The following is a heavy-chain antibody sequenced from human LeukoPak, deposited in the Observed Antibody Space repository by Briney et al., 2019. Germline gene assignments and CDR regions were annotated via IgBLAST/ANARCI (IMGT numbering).Heavy chain of an antibody. CDR2: INHSGST. V-gene: IGHV4-34*01. CDR3: ARGLSPIPWGYYMDV. J-gene: IGHJ6*03. Sequence: SETLSLTCAVYGGSFSGYYWSWIRQPPGKGLEWIGEINHSGSTNYNPSLKSRVTISVDTSKNQFSLKLSSVTAADTAVYYCARGLSPIPWGYYMDVWGKGTTVTVSS. CDR1: GGSFSGYY. D-gene: IGHD5/OR15-5a*01.